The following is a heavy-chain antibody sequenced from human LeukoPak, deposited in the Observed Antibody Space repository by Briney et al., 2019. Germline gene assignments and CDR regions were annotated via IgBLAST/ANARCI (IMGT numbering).Heavy chain of an antibody. J-gene: IGHJ6*03. V-gene: IGHV3-48*03. CDR1: GFTFSSYE. Sequence: GGSLRLSCAASGFTFSSYEMNWVRQAPGKGLEWVSYISSSGSTIYYADSVKGQFTISRDNAKNSLYLQMNSLRAEDTALYYCARHNYPSYYYYMDVWGKGTTVTVSS. D-gene: IGHD1-1*01. CDR3: ARHNYPSYYYYMDV. CDR2: ISSSGSTI.